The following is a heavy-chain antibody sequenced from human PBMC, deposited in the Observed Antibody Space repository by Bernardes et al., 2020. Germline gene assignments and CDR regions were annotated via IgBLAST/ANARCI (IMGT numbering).Heavy chain of an antibody. J-gene: IGHJ6*02. V-gene: IGHV4-39*01. CDR1: GGSISSSSYY. CDR3: ARHYSNYYYGMDV. D-gene: IGHD4-4*01. CDR2: IYYSGST. Sequence: SEPLSLTCTVSGGSISSSSYYWGWLLQPPGKGLEWIGSIYYSGSTYYNPSLKSRVTISVDTSKNQFSLKLSSVTAADTAVYYCARHYSNYYYGMDVWGQGTTVTVSS.